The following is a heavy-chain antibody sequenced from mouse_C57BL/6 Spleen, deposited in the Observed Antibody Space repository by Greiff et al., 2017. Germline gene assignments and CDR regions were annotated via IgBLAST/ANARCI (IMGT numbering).Heavy chain of an antibody. Sequence: DVKLQESGPGLVKPSQSLSLTCSVTGYSITSGYYWNWIRQFPGNKLEWMGYISYDGSNNYNPSLKNRISITRDTSKNQFFLKLNSVTTEDTATYYCADSNPFDYWGQGTTLTVSS. CDR2: ISYDGSN. J-gene: IGHJ2*01. V-gene: IGHV3-6*01. CDR1: GYSITSGYY. CDR3: ADSNPFDY. D-gene: IGHD2-5*01.